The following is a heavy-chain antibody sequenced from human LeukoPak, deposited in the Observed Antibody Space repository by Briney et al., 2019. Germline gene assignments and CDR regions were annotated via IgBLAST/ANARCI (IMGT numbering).Heavy chain of an antibody. CDR2: ISAYNGNT. Sequence: ASVKVSCKASGYTFTSYGISWVRQAPGQGLEWMGWISAYNGNTNYAQRLQGRVTMTTDTSTSTAYMELRRLRSDDTAVYYCARVRLVPAASNWFDPWGQGTLVTVSS. D-gene: IGHD2-2*01. CDR1: GYTFTSYG. V-gene: IGHV1-18*01. CDR3: ARVRLVPAASNWFDP. J-gene: IGHJ5*02.